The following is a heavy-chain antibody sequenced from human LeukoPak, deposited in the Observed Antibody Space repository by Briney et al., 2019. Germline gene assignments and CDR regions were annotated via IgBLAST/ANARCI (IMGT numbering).Heavy chain of an antibody. V-gene: IGHV5-51*01. J-gene: IGHJ4*02. CDR3: ARRNNNAYFDF. CDR1: GYSFTTYW. CDR2: IYPVDSDT. D-gene: IGHD3-16*01. Sequence: GESLKISCKGSGYSFTTYWIGWVRQMPGKGLEWMGIIYPVDSDTTYSPSFQGRVTISADKSISTAYLQWRSLKASDTAMYYCARRNNNAYFDFWGQGTLVTVSS.